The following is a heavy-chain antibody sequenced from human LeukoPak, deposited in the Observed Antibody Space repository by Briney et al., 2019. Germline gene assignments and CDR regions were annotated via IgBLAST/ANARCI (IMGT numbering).Heavy chain of an antibody. Sequence: SETLSLTCTVAGCSISSYYWSWIRQPAGKGLEWIGRIYTSGCTNYNPSLKSRVTMSVDTSKNQFSLKLSSVTAADTAVYYCARGGLGYDVDYYYYMDVWGKGTTVTISS. CDR1: GCSISSYY. D-gene: IGHD3-10*02. V-gene: IGHV4-4*07. J-gene: IGHJ6*03. CDR2: IYTSGCT. CDR3: ARGGLGYDVDYYYYMDV.